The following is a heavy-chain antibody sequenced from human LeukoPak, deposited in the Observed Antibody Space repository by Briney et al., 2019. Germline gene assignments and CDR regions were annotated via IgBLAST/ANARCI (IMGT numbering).Heavy chain of an antibody. Sequence: SETLSLTCAVYGGSFSGYYWSWIPQPPGKGLEWIGEINHSGSTNYNPSLKSRVTISVDTSKNQFSLKLSSVTAADTAVYYCANRSYGYGYWGQGTLVTVSS. CDR1: GGSFSGYY. CDR2: INHSGST. CDR3: ANRSYGYGY. J-gene: IGHJ4*02. V-gene: IGHV4-34*01. D-gene: IGHD5-18*01.